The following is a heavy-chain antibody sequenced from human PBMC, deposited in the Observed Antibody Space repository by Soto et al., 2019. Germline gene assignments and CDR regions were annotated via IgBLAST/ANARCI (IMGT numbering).Heavy chain of an antibody. CDR3: VRTYSNNWNAAYFDY. CDR1: GYTFTTKG. V-gene: IGHV1-18*01. D-gene: IGHD1-1*01. CDR2: ISAYSGNT. Sequence: QVQLVQSGAEVKKAGASVKVSCKASGYTFTTKGFSWVRQAPGQGLEWMGWISAYSGNTDYAQNVQGRVTLTTDTSTSTAYMELRILRSDDTALYYCVRTYSNNWNAAYFDYWGQGTLVSVSS. J-gene: IGHJ4*02.